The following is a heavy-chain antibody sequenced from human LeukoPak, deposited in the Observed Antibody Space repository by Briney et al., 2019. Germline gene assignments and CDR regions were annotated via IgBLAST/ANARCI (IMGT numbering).Heavy chain of an antibody. J-gene: IGHJ4*02. CDR2: VIPIFSTA. CDR1: GGTFSNYA. Sequence: SVKVSCKASGGTFSNYAIGWVRQAPGQGLEWMGGVIPIFSTANYAQKFQGRVTITADESTTTAYMEVSSLRSEDTAVYYCARGEVPPHYFDSWGQGTLVTVSS. V-gene: IGHV1-69*01. CDR3: ARGEVPPHYFDS.